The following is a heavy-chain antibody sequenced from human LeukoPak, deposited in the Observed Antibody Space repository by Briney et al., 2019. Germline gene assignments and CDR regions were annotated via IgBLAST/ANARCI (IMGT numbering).Heavy chain of an antibody. CDR2: IHYDGTYK. V-gene: IGHV3-30*02. CDR3: AKDSGSSWYGGWFDP. CDR1: GFTFNTYA. D-gene: IGHD6-13*01. Sequence: GGSLRLSCITSGFTFNTYAMHWVRQAPGKGLEWITYIHYDGTYKYYSGSVKGRFTISRDNSKNTLYLQMNTLRAEDTAVYYCAKDSGSSWYGGWFDPWGQGTLVTVST. J-gene: IGHJ5*02.